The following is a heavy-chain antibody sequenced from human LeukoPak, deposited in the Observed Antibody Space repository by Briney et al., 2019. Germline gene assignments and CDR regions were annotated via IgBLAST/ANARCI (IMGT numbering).Heavy chain of an antibody. V-gene: IGHV3-53*01. CDR1: GFTFSNYA. CDR3: ARDPYYYGSGSGAY. Sequence: GGSLRLSCAASGFTFSNYAMSWVRQAPGKGLEWVSVIYSGGSTYYADSVKGRFTISRDNSKNTLYLQMNSLRAEDTAVYYCARDPYYYGSGSGAYWGQGTLVTVSS. D-gene: IGHD3-10*01. CDR2: IYSGGST. J-gene: IGHJ4*02.